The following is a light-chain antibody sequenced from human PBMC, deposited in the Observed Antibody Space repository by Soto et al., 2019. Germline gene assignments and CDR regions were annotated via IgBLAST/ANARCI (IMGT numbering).Light chain of an antibody. CDR2: GAS. J-gene: IGKJ5*01. CDR1: QSVSSSY. V-gene: IGKV3-20*01. CDR3: QQYGRSPPIT. Sequence: EIVLTQSPGTLSLSPGERATLSCRASQSVSSSYLAWYQQKPGQAPRLLIYGASSRATGIPDRFSGSGSGTAFTLTSSRLEPEDFAVYYCQQYGRSPPITFGQGTRLEIK.